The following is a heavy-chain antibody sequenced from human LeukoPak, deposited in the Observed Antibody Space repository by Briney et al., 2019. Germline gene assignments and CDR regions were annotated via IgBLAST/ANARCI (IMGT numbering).Heavy chain of an antibody. D-gene: IGHD3-10*01. V-gene: IGHV1-2*02. CDR2: INTKTGAT. CDR1: GYKLTDNW. J-gene: IGHJ4*02. Sequence: ASVKVPCKAFGYKLTDNWIHWVRQAPGQGLEWMGWINTKTGATNIAQKFQGRVTMTRDTSITTAYMELTSLRSDDTAVYYCARDLFYSVSGTYYNVGRVFNYWGQGTLVTVSS. CDR3: ARDLFYSVSGTYYNVGRVFNY.